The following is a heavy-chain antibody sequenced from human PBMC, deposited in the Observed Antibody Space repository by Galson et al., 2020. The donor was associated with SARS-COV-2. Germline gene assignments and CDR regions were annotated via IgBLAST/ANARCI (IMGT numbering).Heavy chain of an antibody. V-gene: IGHV3-9*01. CDR1: GFTFKDYA. Sequence: TGGSLRLSCAASGFTFKDYAMHWVRQAPGKGLEWVSGISWNSDNTAYADSVKGRFTISRDNARNSLYLQMNSLRTEDTALYYCAKDSMVRGVTNNCFDPWGQGTLVTVSS. D-gene: IGHD3-10*01. J-gene: IGHJ5*02. CDR2: ISWNSDNT. CDR3: AKDSMVRGVTNNCFDP.